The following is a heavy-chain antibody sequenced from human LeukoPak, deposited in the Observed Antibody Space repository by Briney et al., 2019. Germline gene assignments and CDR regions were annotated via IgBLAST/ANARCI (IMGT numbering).Heavy chain of an antibody. D-gene: IGHD3-10*01. J-gene: IGHJ4*02. V-gene: IGHV3-43*01. CDR1: GFTFDDYT. CDR3: ATEGREVARGGLIDY. CDR2: ISWDGGRT. Sequence: PGGSLRLSCAASGFTFDDYTMHWGRQAPGKGLEWVSLISWDGGRTYYADSVKGRFTISRDNSKNSLYRQMNSLRTEDTALYYCATEGREVARGGLIDYWGQGTLVTVSS.